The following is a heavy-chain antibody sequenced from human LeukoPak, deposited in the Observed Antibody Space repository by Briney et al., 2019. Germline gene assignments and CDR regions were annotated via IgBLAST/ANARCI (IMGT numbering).Heavy chain of an antibody. CDR1: GGSISSSSYY. CDR3: ARPGIEKQQVVHETAEYFQH. D-gene: IGHD6-13*01. Sequence: PSETLSLTCTVSGGSISSSSYYWGWIRQPPGKGLEWIGRIYYSGSTYYNPSLRSRVTISVDTSKNQFSLKLSSVTAADTAVYYCARPGIEKQQVVHETAEYFQHWGKGTLVPSPQ. J-gene: IGHJ1*01. CDR2: IYYSGST. V-gene: IGHV4-39*01.